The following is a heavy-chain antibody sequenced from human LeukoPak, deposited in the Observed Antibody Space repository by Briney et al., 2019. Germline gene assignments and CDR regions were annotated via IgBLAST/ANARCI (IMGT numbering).Heavy chain of an antibody. CDR2: IIPIFGTA. CDR3: ARMTYYYDSSGYLFDY. CDR1: GGTFSSYA. D-gene: IGHD3-22*01. V-gene: IGHV1-69*13. Sequence: SVKVSCKASGGTFSSYAISWVRQAPGQGLEWMGGIIPIFGTANYAQKFQGRVTITADESTSTAYMELSSLRSEDTAVYYCARMTYYYDSSGYLFDYWGQGTLVTVSS. J-gene: IGHJ4*02.